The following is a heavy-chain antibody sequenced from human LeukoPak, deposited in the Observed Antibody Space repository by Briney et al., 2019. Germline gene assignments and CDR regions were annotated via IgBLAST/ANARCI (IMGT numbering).Heavy chain of an antibody. J-gene: IGHJ3*02. CDR2: IYYSGST. Sequence: SETLSLTCTVSGGSISSSSYYWGWIRQPPGKGLEWIGSIYYSGSTYYNLSLKSRVTISVDTSKNQFSLKLSSVTAADTAVYYCARADPPAATYYYDSSGYPGDAFDIWGQGTMVTVSS. D-gene: IGHD3-22*01. V-gene: IGHV4-39*07. CDR1: GGSISSSSYY. CDR3: ARADPPAATYYYDSSGYPGDAFDI.